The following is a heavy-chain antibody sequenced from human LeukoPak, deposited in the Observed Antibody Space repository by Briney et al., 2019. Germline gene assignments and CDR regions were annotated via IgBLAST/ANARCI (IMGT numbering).Heavy chain of an antibody. Sequence: ASVKVSCKASGYTFISYYIHWVRQAPGQGLEWVGIINPSGGSTSYAQKFQGRVTMTRDTSTSTVYMELSSLKSEDTAVYFCARDLGPLREADGYNPRYGMDVWAKGPRSPSP. V-gene: IGHV1-46*01. D-gene: IGHD5-24*01. CDR3: ARDLGPLREADGYNPRYGMDV. CDR1: GYTFISYY. J-gene: IGHJ6*02. CDR2: INPSGGST.